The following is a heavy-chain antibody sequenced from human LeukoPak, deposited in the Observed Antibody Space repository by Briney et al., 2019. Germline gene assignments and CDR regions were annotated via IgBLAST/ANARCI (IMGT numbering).Heavy chain of an antibody. CDR1: GYNFTNYW. D-gene: IGHD2-2*01. Sequence: GESLKISCKGSGYNFTNYWIGRVRQMPGKGLEWMGIIYPSDSDTRYSPSFQGQVTISADKSISTAYLQWSSLKASDTAMYYCARPQCSSITCYVDYWGQGTLVTVSS. V-gene: IGHV5-51*01. J-gene: IGHJ4*02. CDR3: ARPQCSSITCYVDY. CDR2: IYPSDSDT.